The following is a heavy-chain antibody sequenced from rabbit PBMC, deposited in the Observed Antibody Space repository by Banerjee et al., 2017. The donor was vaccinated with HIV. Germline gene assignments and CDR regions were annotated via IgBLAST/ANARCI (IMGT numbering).Heavy chain of an antibody. J-gene: IGHJ3*01. Sequence: QEQLEESGGDLVKPGASLTLTCTASGFSFSSSDYMCWVRQAPGKGLEWIAYIYTGSSGSTYYASWAKGRFTISKTSSTTVTLQMTSLTAADTATYFCARETGSGVYMDLWGQGTLVTVS. D-gene: IGHD1-1*01. CDR1: GFSFSSSDY. CDR2: IYTGSSGST. CDR3: ARETGSGVYMDL. V-gene: IGHV1S45*01.